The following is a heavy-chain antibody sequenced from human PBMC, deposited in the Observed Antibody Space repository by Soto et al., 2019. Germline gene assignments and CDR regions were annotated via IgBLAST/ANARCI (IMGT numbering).Heavy chain of an antibody. V-gene: IGHV3-33*01. D-gene: IGHD3-22*01. CDR1: GFTFSSYG. CDR2: IWYDGSNK. J-gene: IGHJ4*02. Sequence: PGGSLRLSCAASGFTFSSYGMHWVRQAPGKGLEWVAVIWYDGSNKYYADSVKGRFTISRDNSKNTLYLQMNSLRAEDTAVYYCARDLDYDSSGYCLGYWGQGTLVTVSS. CDR3: ARDLDYDSSGYCLGY.